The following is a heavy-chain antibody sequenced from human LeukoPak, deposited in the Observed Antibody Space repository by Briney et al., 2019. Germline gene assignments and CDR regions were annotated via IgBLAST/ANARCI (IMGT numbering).Heavy chain of an antibody. J-gene: IGHJ6*04. V-gene: IGHV3-48*01. D-gene: IGHD1-1*01. CDR1: GFTVSSNY. CDR3: ARTTRPMDV. CDR2: ISSSSSTI. Sequence: PGGSLRLSCAASGFTVSSNYMNWVRQAPGKGLEWVSYISSSSSTIYYADSVKGRFTISRDNAKNSLYLQMNSLRAEDTAVYYCARTTRPMDVWGKGTTVTVSS.